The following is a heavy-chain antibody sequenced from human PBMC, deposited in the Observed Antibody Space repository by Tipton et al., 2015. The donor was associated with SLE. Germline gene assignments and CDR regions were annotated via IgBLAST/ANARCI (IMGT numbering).Heavy chain of an antibody. V-gene: IGHV4-59*04. CDR2: IYHSGST. J-gene: IGHJ5*02. D-gene: IGHD5/OR15-5a*01. CDR3: ARVYGVANHDP. CDR1: GGSISSYY. Sequence: TLSLTCTVSGGSISSYYWSWIRQPPGKGLEWIGSIYHSGSTYYNPSLKSRVTISVDTSKNQFSLKLSSVTAADTAVYYCARVYGVANHDPWGQGTLVTVSS.